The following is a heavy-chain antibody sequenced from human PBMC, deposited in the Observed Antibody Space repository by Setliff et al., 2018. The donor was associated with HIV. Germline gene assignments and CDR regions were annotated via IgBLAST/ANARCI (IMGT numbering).Heavy chain of an antibody. J-gene: IGHJ3*01. CDR3: ARGPLVTDFWSGIGTFDV. CDR2: IIHSGST. CDR1: GASFSHYY. D-gene: IGHD3-3*01. Sequence: SETLSLTCAVYGASFSHYYWNWIRQPPGKGLEWIGEIIHSGSTNYNPSLKSRVTISVDMSKNQFSLKLSSVTAADSAIYYCARGPLVTDFWSGIGTFDVWGQGTMVTVSS. V-gene: IGHV4-34*01.